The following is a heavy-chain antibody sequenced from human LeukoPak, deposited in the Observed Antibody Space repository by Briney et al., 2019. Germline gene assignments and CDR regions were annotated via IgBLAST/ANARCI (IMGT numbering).Heavy chain of an antibody. V-gene: IGHV1-46*01. Sequence: ASVKVSCKASGYSFTSNYIHWVRQAPGQGLEWMGMIYPRDGSTSYAQKFQGRVTVTRGTSTSTVRMELSGLRSEDTAVYYCARDQEASDYWGQGTLVTVSS. CDR1: GYSFTSNY. CDR2: IYPRDGST. J-gene: IGHJ4*02. CDR3: ARDQEASDY.